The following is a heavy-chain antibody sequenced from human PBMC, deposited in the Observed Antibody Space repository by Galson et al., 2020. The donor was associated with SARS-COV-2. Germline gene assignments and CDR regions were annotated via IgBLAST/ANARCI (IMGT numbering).Heavy chain of an antibody. CDR3: ARGYHYADDY. D-gene: IGHD3-22*01. CDR1: EFTLSKYG. V-gene: IGHV3-23*01. CDR2: ITGNSGAI. Sequence: RGSLRLPCAASEFTLSKYGMSWVRQAPGKGLEWVPAITGNSGAIYYADSVKGRFTVSRDNSMNTLYLQMNSLRAEDTALYYWARGYHYADDYWGQGTLVTVSS. J-gene: IGHJ4*02.